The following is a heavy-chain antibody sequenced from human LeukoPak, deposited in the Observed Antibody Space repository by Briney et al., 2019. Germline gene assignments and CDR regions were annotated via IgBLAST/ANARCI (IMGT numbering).Heavy chain of an antibody. V-gene: IGHV3-30-3*01. CDR1: GFTFSSYA. D-gene: IGHD3-3*01. Sequence: GRSLRLSCAASGFTFSSYAMHWVRQAPGKGLEWVAVISYDGSNKYYADSVKGRFTISRDNSKNTLYLQMNSLRAEDTAVYYCASSYYDFLSGPDPPDVWGQGTTVTVSS. CDR3: ASSYYDFLSGPDPPDV. CDR2: ISYDGSNK. J-gene: IGHJ6*02.